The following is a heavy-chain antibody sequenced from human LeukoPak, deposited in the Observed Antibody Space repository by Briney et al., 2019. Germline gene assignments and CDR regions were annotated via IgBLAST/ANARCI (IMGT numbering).Heavy chain of an antibody. D-gene: IGHD5-18*01. CDR2: ISSSGSTI. V-gene: IGHV3-48*04. Sequence: GGSLRLSCAASGFTFSSYWMSWVRQAPGKGLEWVSYISSSGSTIYYADSVKGRFTISRDNAKNSLYLQMNSLRAEDTAVYYCARKQLWLRTFDYWGQGTLVTVSS. CDR3: ARKQLWLRTFDY. J-gene: IGHJ4*02. CDR1: GFTFSSYW.